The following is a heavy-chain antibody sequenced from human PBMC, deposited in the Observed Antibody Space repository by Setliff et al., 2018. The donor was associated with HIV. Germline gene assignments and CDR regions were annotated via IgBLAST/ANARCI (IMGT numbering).Heavy chain of an antibody. CDR3: ARGRRSTSSYYYYYYMDV. CDR2: INPNSGGT. D-gene: IGHD2-2*01. J-gene: IGHJ6*03. V-gene: IGHV1-2*02. CDR1: GYTFTGYY. Sequence: ASVKVSCKASGYTFTGYYMHWVRQAPGQGLEWMGWINPNSGGTNYAQKFQGRVTMTRDTSISTAYMELSRLRSDDTAVYYCARGRRSTSSYYYYYYMDVWGKGTTVTVSS.